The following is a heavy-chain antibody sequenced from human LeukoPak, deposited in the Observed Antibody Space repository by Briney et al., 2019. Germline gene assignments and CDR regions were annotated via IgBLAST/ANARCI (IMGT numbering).Heavy chain of an antibody. CDR1: GYTFTDYY. V-gene: IGHV1-2*02. D-gene: IGHD4-23*01. J-gene: IGHJ2*01. CDR3: ARRPGKVTNDWYFDL. Sequence: GASVKVSCKTSGYTFTDYYLHWVRQAPGQGLEWVGWIHPNSGATHYAQKFQGRVTMTRDTSITTAYMELSRLSSDDTAVYYCARRPGKVTNDWYFDLWGRGTLVTVSS. CDR2: IHPNSGAT.